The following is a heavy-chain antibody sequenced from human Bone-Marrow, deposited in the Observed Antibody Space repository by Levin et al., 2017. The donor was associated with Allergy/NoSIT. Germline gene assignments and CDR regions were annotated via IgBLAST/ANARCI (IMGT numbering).Heavy chain of an antibody. CDR3: ARGWSRQLVP. D-gene: IGHD6-6*01. CDR2: ISSSSSTI. V-gene: IGHV3-48*04. CDR1: GFTFSDYS. Sequence: GESLKIPCAASGFTFSDYSMNWVRQAPGKGLEWVSYISSSSSTIYYADSVKGRFTISRDNAKNSLYLQMNSLRAEDTAVYYCARGWSRQLVPWGQGTMVTVSS. J-gene: IGHJ3*01.